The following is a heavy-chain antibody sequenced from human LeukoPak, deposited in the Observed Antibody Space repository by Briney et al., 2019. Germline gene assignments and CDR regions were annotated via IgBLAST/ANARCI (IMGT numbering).Heavy chain of an antibody. CDR3: ARDQYGIS. V-gene: IGHV3-33*08. D-gene: IGHD1-26*01. Sequence: GGSLRLSCAASGFTFSSYSMNWVRQAPGKGLEWVAVIWYDGSNKYYADSVKGRFTISRDNAKNSLYLQMNSLRAEDTAVYFCARDQYGISWGQGTMVTVSS. CDR2: IWYDGSNK. J-gene: IGHJ3*01. CDR1: GFTFSSYS.